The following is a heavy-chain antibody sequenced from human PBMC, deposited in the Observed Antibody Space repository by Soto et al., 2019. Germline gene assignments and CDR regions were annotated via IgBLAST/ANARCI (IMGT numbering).Heavy chain of an antibody. Sequence: QVQLQESGPGLVKPSETLSLTCTVSGGSISSYYWSWIRQPPGKGLEWIGYIYYSGSTNYNPSLKSRVTISVDTSKNQFSLKLSSVTAADTAVYYCARESLIGSKYSSSLPPGPLYYYYYYMDVWGKGTTVTVSS. CDR1: GGSISSYY. V-gene: IGHV4-59*01. CDR2: IYYSGST. J-gene: IGHJ6*03. D-gene: IGHD6-6*01. CDR3: ARESLIGSKYSSSLPPGPLYYYYYYMDV.